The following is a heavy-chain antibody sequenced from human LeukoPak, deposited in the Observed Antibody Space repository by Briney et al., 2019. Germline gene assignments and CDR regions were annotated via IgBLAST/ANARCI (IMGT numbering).Heavy chain of an antibody. CDR1: GFTFSGYS. Sequence: PGGSLRLSCAASGFTFSGYSMNWVRQAPGKGLEWVSYISSSSSTTYYADSVKGRFTISRDNAKNSLYLQMNSLRAEDTAVYYCARDQSLYYYDSSGYYPFDYWGQGTLVTVSS. CDR3: ARDQSLYYYDSSGYYPFDY. CDR2: ISSSSSTT. V-gene: IGHV3-48*01. J-gene: IGHJ4*02. D-gene: IGHD3-22*01.